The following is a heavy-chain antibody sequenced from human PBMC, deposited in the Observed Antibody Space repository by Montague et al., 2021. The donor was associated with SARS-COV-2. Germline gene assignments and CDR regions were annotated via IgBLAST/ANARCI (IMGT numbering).Heavy chain of an antibody. Sequence: SETLSLTCAVYGGSFSSYYWSWIRQPPGKGLEWIGEINNSGSTNYTPSLKSRVAISVDTSKNQLSLKLSSVTAADTAVYYCASQAYGNHLPPPEYWGQGTLVTVSS. J-gene: IGHJ4*02. CDR1: GGSFSSYY. D-gene: IGHD3-16*01. V-gene: IGHV4-34*01. CDR2: INNSGST. CDR3: ASQAYGNHLPPPEY.